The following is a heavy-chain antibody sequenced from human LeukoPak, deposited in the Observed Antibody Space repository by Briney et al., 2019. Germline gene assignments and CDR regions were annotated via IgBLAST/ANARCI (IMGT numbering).Heavy chain of an antibody. CDR1: EITLCTYG. CDR2: ITYSADTT. CDR3: AKISWDSGGDREKY. Sequence: GGSLRLSCAASEITLCTYGMSWVRQAPGKGLEWVSAITYSADTTYYADSVKGRFTISRDNSKNTLYLQLSSLRTEDTAVYYCAKISWDSGGDREKYWGQGTLVTVSS. V-gene: IGHV3-23*01. D-gene: IGHD2-21*02. J-gene: IGHJ4*02.